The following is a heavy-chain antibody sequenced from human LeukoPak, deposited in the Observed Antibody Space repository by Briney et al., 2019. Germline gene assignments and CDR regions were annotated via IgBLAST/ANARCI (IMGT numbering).Heavy chain of an antibody. CDR1: GYTFNNYA. CDR3: ARMYSSGWPLDPVDI. CDR2: ISAYNGNT. V-gene: IGHV1-18*01. Sequence: ASVKVSCKASGYTFNNYAISWVRQAPGQGLEWMGWISAYNGNTNYAQNFKGRVTMTTDTSTSTAYMEVRSLRSDDTAVYYCARMYSSGWPLDPVDIWGQGTMVTV. D-gene: IGHD6-19*01. J-gene: IGHJ3*02.